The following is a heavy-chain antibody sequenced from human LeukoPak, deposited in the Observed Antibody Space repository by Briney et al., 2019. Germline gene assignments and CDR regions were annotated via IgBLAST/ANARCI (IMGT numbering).Heavy chain of an antibody. CDR2: ISGSGGST. Sequence: PGGSLRLSCAASGFTFSSYAMSWVRQAPGKGLEWVSAISGSGGSTYYVDSVKGRFTISRDNSKNTLYLQMNSMRAEDTAVYYCAKGGSGYVKGFDYWGQGTLVTVSS. V-gene: IGHV3-23*01. CDR3: AKGGSGYVKGFDY. J-gene: IGHJ4*02. D-gene: IGHD5-12*01. CDR1: GFTFSSYA.